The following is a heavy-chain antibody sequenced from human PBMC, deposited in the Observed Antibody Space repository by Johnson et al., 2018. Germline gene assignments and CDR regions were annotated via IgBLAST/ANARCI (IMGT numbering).Heavy chain of an antibody. CDR3: AKVSSYYYYYMDV. J-gene: IGHJ6*03. Sequence: VQLVESGGGVVQPGRSLRLSCAASGFTFNNYGMHWVRQASGKGLEWVALISYDGSNKYYADSVKGRFTISRDNSKNTLYLQMNSLRAEDTAVYYCAKVSSYYYYYMDVWGKGTTVTVSS. CDR2: ISYDGSNK. CDR1: GFTFNNYG. V-gene: IGHV3-30*18.